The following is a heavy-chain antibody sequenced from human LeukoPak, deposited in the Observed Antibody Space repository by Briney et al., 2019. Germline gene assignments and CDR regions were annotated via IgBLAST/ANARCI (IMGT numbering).Heavy chain of an antibody. CDR2: INHSGST. J-gene: IGHJ4*02. V-gene: IGHV4-34*01. Sequence: PSETLSLTCAVYSGSFSGYYWSWIRQPPGKGLEWIGEINHSGSTNYNPSLKSRVTISVDTSKNQFSLKLSSVTAADTAVYYCARTTHLFDYWGQGTLVTVSS. D-gene: IGHD2-15*01. CDR1: SGSFSGYY. CDR3: ARTTHLFDY.